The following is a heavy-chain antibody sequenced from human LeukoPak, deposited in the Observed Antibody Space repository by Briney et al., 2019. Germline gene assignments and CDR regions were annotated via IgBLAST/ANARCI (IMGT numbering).Heavy chain of an antibody. CDR3: ARGREQQLVPPTRRMFDP. CDR2: IYYSGST. V-gene: IGHV4-59*12. J-gene: IGHJ5*02. Sequence: SETLSLTCTVSGGSISSYYWSWIRQPPGKGLEWIGYIYYSGSTYYNPSLKSRVTISVDTSKNQFSLKLSSVTAADTAVYYCARGREQQLVPPTRRMFDPWGQGTLVTVSS. CDR1: GGSISSYY. D-gene: IGHD6-13*01.